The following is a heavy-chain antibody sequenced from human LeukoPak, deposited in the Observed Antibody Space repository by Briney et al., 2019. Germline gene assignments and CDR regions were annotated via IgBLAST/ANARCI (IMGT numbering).Heavy chain of an antibody. J-gene: IGHJ4*02. CDR1: GYTFTSYG. CDR3: AREESCSSTSCYQEDY. D-gene: IGHD2-2*01. V-gene: IGHV1-18*01. CDR2: ISAYNGNT. Sequence: EASVKVSCKASGYTFTSYGISWVRQAPGQGLEWMGWISAYNGNTNYAQKLQGRVTMTTDTSTSTAYMELRSLRSDDTAVYYCAREESCSSTSCYQEDYWGQGTLVTVSS.